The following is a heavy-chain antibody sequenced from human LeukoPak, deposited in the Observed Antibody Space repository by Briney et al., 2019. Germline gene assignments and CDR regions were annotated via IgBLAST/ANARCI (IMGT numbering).Heavy chain of an antibody. V-gene: IGHV4-38-2*02. Sequence: SETLSLTCTVSGYSISSGYYWGWIRPPPGKGLEWIGIIYHSGSTYYNPSLKSPVTISVDTSKNQFSLKLSSVTAADTAVYYCARGIFGVHYDILTGYYTGDFDYWGQGTLVTVSS. CDR3: ARGIFGVHYDILTGYYTGDFDY. CDR2: IYHSGST. D-gene: IGHD3-9*01. J-gene: IGHJ4*02. CDR1: GYSISSGYY.